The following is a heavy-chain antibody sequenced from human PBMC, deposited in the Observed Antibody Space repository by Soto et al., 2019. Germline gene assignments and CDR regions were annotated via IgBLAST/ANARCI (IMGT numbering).Heavy chain of an antibody. V-gene: IGHV3-30*18. D-gene: IGHD3-10*01. J-gene: IGHJ4*02. CDR3: AKGRYYDSGSSEFDC. CDR2: ISYDGSNK. Sequence: GGSLRLSCEVSGFTSSSFGMHWVCQAPGKGLEWVTSISYDGSNKYFTESVKGRFTISRDNPKNTLYLQMDSLRPEDTAVYYCAKGRYYDSGSSEFDCWGQGTLVTVSS. CDR1: GFTSSSFG.